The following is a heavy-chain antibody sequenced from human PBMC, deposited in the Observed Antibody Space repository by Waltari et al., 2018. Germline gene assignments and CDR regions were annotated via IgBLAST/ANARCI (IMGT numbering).Heavy chain of an antibody. CDR1: GFTLSTYQ. J-gene: IGHJ4*02. V-gene: IGHV3-48*03. CDR2: ISHSGSTI. CDR3: ARSHYDSGRYGDN. Sequence: EVQLVESGGGLVQPGGSLSLSCAASGFTLSTYQMNWVRQAPGKGLEWVSYISHSGSTIYYADSVKGRFTISRDNAENSLYLQMNSLRAEDTAIYYCARSHYDSGRYGDNWGQGALVTVSS. D-gene: IGHD3-16*01.